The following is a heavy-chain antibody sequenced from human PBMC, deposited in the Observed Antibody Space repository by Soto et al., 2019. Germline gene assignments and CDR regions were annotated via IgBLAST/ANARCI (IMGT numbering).Heavy chain of an antibody. V-gene: IGHV1-18*01. CDR2: ISAYNGNT. Sequence: ASVKVSCKASGYTFTSYGISWVRQAPGQGLEWMGWISAYNGNTNYAQKLQGRVTMTTDTSTSTAYMELSSLRSDDTAVYYCARDLSILRYGSGSHLYHRFDPWGQGTLVTVS. J-gene: IGHJ5*02. D-gene: IGHD3-10*01. CDR1: GYTFTSYG. CDR3: ARDLSILRYGSGSHLYHRFDP.